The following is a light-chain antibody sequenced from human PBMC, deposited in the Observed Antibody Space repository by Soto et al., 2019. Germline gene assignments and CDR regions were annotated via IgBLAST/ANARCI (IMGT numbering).Light chain of an antibody. V-gene: IGLV2-11*01. Sequence: QSALTQPRSVSGSPGQSVTISCTGTSSDVGGYNYVSWYQQHPGKAPKLMIYDVSERPSGVPARFSGSKSGNTASLTISGLQAEDEADYYCCSYAGIYTLYVFGTGTKVTVL. CDR2: DVS. J-gene: IGLJ1*01. CDR3: CSYAGIYTLYV. CDR1: SSDVGGYNY.